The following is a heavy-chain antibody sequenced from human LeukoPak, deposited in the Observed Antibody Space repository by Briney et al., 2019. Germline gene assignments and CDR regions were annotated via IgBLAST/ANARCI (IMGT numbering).Heavy chain of an antibody. Sequence: GGSLRLSCAASGFTFSSYAMSWVRQAPGKGLEWVSAISGSGGSTYYADSVKGRFTISRDNSKNTLYLQMSSLRAEDTAVYYCAKDSLWFGELLSLDYWGQGTLVTVSS. V-gene: IGHV3-23*01. CDR1: GFTFSSYA. D-gene: IGHD3-10*01. CDR2: ISGSGGST. J-gene: IGHJ4*02. CDR3: AKDSLWFGELLSLDY.